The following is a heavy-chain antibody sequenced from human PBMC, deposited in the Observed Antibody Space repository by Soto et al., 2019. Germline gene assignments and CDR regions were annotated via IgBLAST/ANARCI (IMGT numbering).Heavy chain of an antibody. CDR2: IYLHDDK. CDR1: GFSLSTSGMV. CDR3: AHRRTVTLIDY. V-gene: IGHV2-5*01. J-gene: IGHJ4*02. Sequence: SGPTLVNPTQTLTLTCTVSGFSLSTSGMVVGWIRQPPGKAPEWLAFIYLHDDKRYNPSLRNRLAITKDTSRDQVVLTMTNMDPVDTATYYCAHRRTVTLIDYWGQGTLVTVSS. D-gene: IGHD4-17*01.